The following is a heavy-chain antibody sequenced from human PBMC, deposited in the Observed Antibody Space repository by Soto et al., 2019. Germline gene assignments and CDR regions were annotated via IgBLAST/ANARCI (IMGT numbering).Heavy chain of an antibody. J-gene: IGHJ4*02. CDR1: GFTFRTFS. D-gene: IGHD6-19*01. V-gene: IGHV3-48*02. Sequence: EVQLVESGGGSVQPGGSLRLSCAASGFTFRTFSMNWVRQAPGRGLEWISYISGGGRPISYADSVKGRFTISRDNAKNSLYLQMESLTDDVSAVYYCARDLGWAFDSWGQGTLVTVSS. CDR2: ISGGGRPI. CDR3: ARDLGWAFDS.